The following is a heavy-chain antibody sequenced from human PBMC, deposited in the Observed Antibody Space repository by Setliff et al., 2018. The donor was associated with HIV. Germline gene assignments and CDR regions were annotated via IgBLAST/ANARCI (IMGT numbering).Heavy chain of an antibody. CDR2: ISSSGGTI. J-gene: IGHJ4*02. V-gene: IGHV3-48*03. CDR1: GFTFRDYA. CDR3: ARAFSGYYFDY. D-gene: IGHD3-3*01. Sequence: PGGSLRLSCIGSGFTFRDYAMSWVRQAPGKGLEWVSFISSSGGTIYYADSVKGRFTISRDNAKKSLYLQMNSLRADDTAVYYCARAFSGYYFDYWGQGTLVTVSS.